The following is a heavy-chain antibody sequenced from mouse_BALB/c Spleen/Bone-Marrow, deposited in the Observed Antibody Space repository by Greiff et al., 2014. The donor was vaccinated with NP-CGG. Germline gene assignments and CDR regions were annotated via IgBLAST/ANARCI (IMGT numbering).Heavy chain of an antibody. Sequence: EVQLQQSGPGLVKPSQSLSLTCTVTGYSITSDYAWNWIRQFPENKLEWMGYISYSGSTSYNPSLKSRISITRDTSKNQFFLQLNSVTTEDTATYYCARNGYYYYFDYWGQGTTLTVSS. CDR3: ARNGYYYYFDY. J-gene: IGHJ2*01. D-gene: IGHD2-3*01. CDR2: ISYSGST. CDR1: GYSITSDYA. V-gene: IGHV3-2*02.